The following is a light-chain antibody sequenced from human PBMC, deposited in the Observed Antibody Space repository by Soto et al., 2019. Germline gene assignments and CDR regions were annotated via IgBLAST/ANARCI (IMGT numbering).Light chain of an antibody. CDR1: SRDVGGYNY. J-gene: IGLJ2*01. Sequence: QSVLTQPPSASGSPGQSVTISCTGTSRDVGGYNYVSWYRQFPGKAPKLMIYEVSKRPSGVPDRFSGSKSGNTASLTVSGLQAEDEGDYYCSSYGGSNNVLFGGGTKLTVL. CDR3: SSYGGSNNVL. CDR2: EVS. V-gene: IGLV2-8*01.